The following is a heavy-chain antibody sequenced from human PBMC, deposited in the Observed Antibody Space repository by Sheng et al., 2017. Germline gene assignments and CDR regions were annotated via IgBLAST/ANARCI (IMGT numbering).Heavy chain of an antibody. V-gene: IGHV4-38-2*02. Sequence: QVQLQESGPGLVKPSETLSLTCAVSGYSISSGYYWGWIRQPPGKGLEWIGSIYHSGSTYYNPSLKSRVTISVDTSKNQFSLKLSSVTAADTAVYYCARDLLYSSSWNDAFDIWGQGTMVTV. CDR2: IYHSGST. J-gene: IGHJ3*02. D-gene: IGHD6-13*01. CDR3: ARDLLYSSSWNDAFDI. CDR1: GYSISSGYY.